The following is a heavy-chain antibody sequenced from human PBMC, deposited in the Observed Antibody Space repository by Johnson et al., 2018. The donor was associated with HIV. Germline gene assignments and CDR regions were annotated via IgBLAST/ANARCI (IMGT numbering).Heavy chain of an antibody. V-gene: IGHV3-30-3*01. Sequence: QVQLVESGGGVVQPGRSLRLSCAASGFTFSSYAMHWVRQAPGKGLEWVAVISYDGSNKYYADSVKGRFTISRDNSKNTLYLQMNSLRAEDTAFYYCARDQVGILWDAFDIWGQGTMVTVSS. CDR3: ARDQVGILWDAFDI. D-gene: IGHD3-10*01. CDR2: ISYDGSNK. CDR1: GFTFSSYA. J-gene: IGHJ3*02.